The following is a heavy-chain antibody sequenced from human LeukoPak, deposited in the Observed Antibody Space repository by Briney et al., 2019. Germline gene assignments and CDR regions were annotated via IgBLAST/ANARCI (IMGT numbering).Heavy chain of an antibody. CDR2: IYYTGTT. CDR1: GGSTSRYY. Sequence: SETLSLTCTVSGGSTSRYYWSWIRQPPGKSLEWIRYIYYTGTTTYNPSLKSRVTISIDTSTNQFSLNLSSVTAADTAVYYCARLPGIAAVWGQGTLVIVSS. V-gene: IGHV4-59*08. D-gene: IGHD6-13*01. J-gene: IGHJ1*01. CDR3: ARLPGIAAV.